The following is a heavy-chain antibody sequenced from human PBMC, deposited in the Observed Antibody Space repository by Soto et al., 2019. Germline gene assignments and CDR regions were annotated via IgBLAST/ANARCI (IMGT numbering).Heavy chain of an antibody. V-gene: IGHV1-69*06. J-gene: IGHJ5*02. CDR1: GGTFSSYA. Sequence: QVQLVQSGAEVKKPGSSVKVSCKASGGTFSSYAISWVRQAPGQGLEWMGGNIPIFGKANYAQKFQGRVTITADKATRTTYMELRSLTAEDTAVYYCQRNEVRAIAARHHPSCFDPWCQRTLVTVSS. D-gene: IGHD6-6*01. CDR3: QRNEVRAIAARHHPSCFDP. CDR2: NIPIFGKA.